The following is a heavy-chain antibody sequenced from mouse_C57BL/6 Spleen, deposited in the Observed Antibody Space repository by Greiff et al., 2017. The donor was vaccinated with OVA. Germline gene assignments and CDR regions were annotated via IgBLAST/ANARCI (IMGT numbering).Heavy chain of an antibody. J-gene: IGHJ2*01. CDR2: INPGSGGT. CDR3: AMGLYGNYESDY. CDR1: GYAFTNYL. D-gene: IGHD2-1*01. Sequence: VHLVESGAELVRPGTSVKVSCKASGYAFTNYLIEWVKQRPGQGLEWIGVINPGSGGTNYNEKFKGKATLTADKSSSTAYMQLSSLTSEDSAVYFCAMGLYGNYESDYWGQGTTLTVSS. V-gene: IGHV1-54*01.